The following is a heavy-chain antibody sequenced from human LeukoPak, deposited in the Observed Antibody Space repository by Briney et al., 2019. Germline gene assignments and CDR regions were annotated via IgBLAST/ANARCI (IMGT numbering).Heavy chain of an antibody. V-gene: IGHV3-66*01. D-gene: IGHD2/OR15-2a*01. CDR1: GFTVSSNY. J-gene: IGHJ4*02. Sequence: GGSLRLSCAASGFTVSSNYLSWVRQAPGKGLEWVSTIYSGGSTYYADSVTGRFTISRDNAKNSLFLQMNSLRAEDTAVYYCARVTYAVPDYWGQGTLVAVSS. CDR3: ARVTYAVPDY. CDR2: IYSGGST.